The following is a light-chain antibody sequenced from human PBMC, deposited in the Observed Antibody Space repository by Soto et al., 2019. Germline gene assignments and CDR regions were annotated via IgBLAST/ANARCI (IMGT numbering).Light chain of an antibody. J-gene: IGKJ4*01. V-gene: IGKV1-39*01. Sequence: DIQMTQSPSSLSASVGDRVTVTCRASQSISNNLKWYQKKQGKAPTLLIFASSTLQTGVPSRFSGSGFGTDFTLTISSLQLEDFATYYCEHSYTSPLTVGGGTKVDVK. CDR1: QSISNN. CDR3: EHSYTSPLT. CDR2: ASS.